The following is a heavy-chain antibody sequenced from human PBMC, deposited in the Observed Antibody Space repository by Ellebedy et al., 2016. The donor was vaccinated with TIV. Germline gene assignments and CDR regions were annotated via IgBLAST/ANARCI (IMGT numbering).Heavy chain of an antibody. Sequence: MPGGSLRLSCTVYGGSFSDYYWTWIRQSPGKGLEWIGAINHSGSTNYNPSLESRVTVSVDTSGNQFSLRLTAVTAADTAVYYCARSRYFGSEYYWGQGTLVTVSP. CDR2: INHSGST. J-gene: IGHJ4*02. CDR1: GGSFSDYY. CDR3: ARSRYFGSEYY. V-gene: IGHV4-34*01. D-gene: IGHD2/OR15-2a*01.